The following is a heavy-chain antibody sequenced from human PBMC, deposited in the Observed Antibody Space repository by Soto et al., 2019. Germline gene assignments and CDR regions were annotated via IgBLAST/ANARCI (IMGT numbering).Heavy chain of an antibody. J-gene: IGHJ4*02. CDR1: GSTFSNHW. Sequence: GGSLRLSCAASGSTFSNHWMHWVRQAPGKGLEWVSRINSDGSTTTYADSVKGRFTIFRHNAKNTLYLQLNSLRAEDTALYYCARGYSSGPDYWGQGTLVTVSS. CDR2: INSDGSTT. V-gene: IGHV3-74*01. CDR3: ARGYSSGPDY. D-gene: IGHD6-19*01.